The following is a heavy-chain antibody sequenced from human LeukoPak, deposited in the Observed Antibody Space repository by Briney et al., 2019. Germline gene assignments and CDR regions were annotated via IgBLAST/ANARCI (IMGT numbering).Heavy chain of an antibody. CDR3: ARAQGYSYGRRFDAFDI. J-gene: IGHJ3*02. CDR1: GYSISSGYY. V-gene: IGHV4-38-2*02. D-gene: IGHD5-18*01. Sequence: PSETLSLTCTVSGYSISSGYYWGWIRQPPGKGLEWIGSIYHSGSTYYNPSLKSRVTISVDTSKNQFSLKLSSVTAADTAVYYCARAQGYSYGRRFDAFDIWGQGTMVTVSS. CDR2: IYHSGST.